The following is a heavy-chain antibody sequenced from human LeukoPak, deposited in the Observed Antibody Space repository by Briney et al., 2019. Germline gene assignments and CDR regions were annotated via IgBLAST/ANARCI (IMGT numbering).Heavy chain of an antibody. CDR3: ATLQWLALGY. V-gene: IGHV1-24*01. J-gene: IGHJ4*02. D-gene: IGHD6-19*01. Sequence: GASVKVSCKASGYTFTSYGISWVRQAPGKGLEWMGGFDPEDGETIYAQKFQGRVTMTEDTSTDTAYMELSSLRSEDTAVYYCATLQWLALGYWGQGTLVTVSS. CDR1: GYTFTSYG. CDR2: FDPEDGET.